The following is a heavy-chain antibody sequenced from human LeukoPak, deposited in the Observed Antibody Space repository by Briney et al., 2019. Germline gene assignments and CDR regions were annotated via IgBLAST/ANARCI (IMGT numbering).Heavy chain of an antibody. CDR3: ARDLSPRGLDSVWYDAFDI. D-gene: IGHD3-16*01. Sequence: GGSLRPSCAVSGFSLSSYWMTWLRQAPGKGLEWVANIKQDGSKQSYVDSVEGRFTISRDNARNTLYLQINTLRAEDTAVYYCARDLSPRGLDSVWYDAFDIWGQGTRVIVSS. CDR1: GFSLSSYW. CDR2: IKQDGSKQ. J-gene: IGHJ3*02. V-gene: IGHV3-7*04.